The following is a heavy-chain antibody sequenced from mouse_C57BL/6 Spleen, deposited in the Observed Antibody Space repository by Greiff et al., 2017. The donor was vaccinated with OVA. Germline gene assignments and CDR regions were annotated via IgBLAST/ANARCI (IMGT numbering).Heavy chain of an antibody. D-gene: IGHD2-4*01. V-gene: IGHV6-6*01. J-gene: IGHJ4*01. CDR3: TRNYDYDYAMDY. Sequence: EVHLVESGGGLVQPGGSMKLSCAASGFTFSDAWMDWVRQSPEKGLEWVAEIRNKANNHATYYAESVKGRFTISRDDSKSSVYLQMNSLRAEDTGIYYCTRNYDYDYAMDYWGQGTSVTVSS. CDR2: IRNKANNHAT. CDR1: GFTFSDAW.